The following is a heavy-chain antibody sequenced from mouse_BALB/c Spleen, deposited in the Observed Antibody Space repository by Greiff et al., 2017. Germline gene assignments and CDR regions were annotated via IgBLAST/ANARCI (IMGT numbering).Heavy chain of an antibody. D-gene: IGHD2-1*01. Sequence: QVQLKESGPGLVAPSQSLSITCTVSGFSLTSYGVHWVRQPPGKGLEWLGVIWAGGSTNYNSALMSRLSISKDNSKSQVFLKMNSLQTDDTAMYYCARIYYGNYSYAMDYWGQGTSVTVSS. CDR3: ARIYYGNYSYAMDY. CDR2: IWAGGST. J-gene: IGHJ4*01. V-gene: IGHV2-9*02. CDR1: GFSLTSYG.